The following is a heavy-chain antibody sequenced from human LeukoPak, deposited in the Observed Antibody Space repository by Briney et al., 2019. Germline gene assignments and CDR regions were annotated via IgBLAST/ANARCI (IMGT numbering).Heavy chain of an antibody. CDR2: IYTSGST. Sequence: PSETLSLTCTVSGGSISSDYWSWIRQPAGKGLEWIGRIYTSGSTNYNPSLKSRVTMSVDTSKNQFSLKLSSVTAADTAVYYCATLGKWELRFDYWGQGTLVTVSS. V-gene: IGHV4-4*07. CDR3: ATLGKWELRFDY. CDR1: GGSISSDY. J-gene: IGHJ4*01. D-gene: IGHD1-26*01.